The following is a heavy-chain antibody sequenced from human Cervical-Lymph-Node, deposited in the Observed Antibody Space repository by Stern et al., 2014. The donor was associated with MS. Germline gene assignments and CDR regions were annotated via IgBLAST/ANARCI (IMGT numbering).Heavy chain of an antibody. J-gene: IGHJ6*02. CDR1: GGIFSNSA. Sequence: DQLVESGAEVKKPGSSVKVSCTASGGIFSNSAFSWVRQAPGQGLEWMGGIIPIFGTAHYAQNFQGRLTIIADELTSTAYMELSSLRSDDTAVYYCARDSDILFAMDVWGQGTTVTVSS. V-gene: IGHV1-69*01. D-gene: IGHD2-15*01. CDR3: ARDSDILFAMDV. CDR2: IIPIFGTA.